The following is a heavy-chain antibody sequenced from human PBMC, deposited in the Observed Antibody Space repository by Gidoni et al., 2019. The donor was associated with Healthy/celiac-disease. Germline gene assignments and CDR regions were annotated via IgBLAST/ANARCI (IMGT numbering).Heavy chain of an antibody. J-gene: IGHJ4*02. D-gene: IGHD2-15*01. CDR2: ISSSSSYI. V-gene: IGHV3-21*01. CDR1: GFTFSSYS. CDR3: ARSPVPDIVVVVAATLDY. Sequence: EVKLVESGGGLVKPGGSLRLSCEASGFTFSSYSMNWVRQAPGKGLEWVSSISSSSSYIYYADSVKGRFTISRDNAKNSLYLQMNSLRAEDTAVYYCARSPVPDIVVVVAATLDYWGQGTLVTVSS.